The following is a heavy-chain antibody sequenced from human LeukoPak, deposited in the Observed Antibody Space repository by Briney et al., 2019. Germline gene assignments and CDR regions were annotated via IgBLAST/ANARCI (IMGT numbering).Heavy chain of an antibody. Sequence: GGSLTLPCAASGFTFSSYSMNWVRQAPGKGLEWVSSISSSSSYIYYADSVKGRFTISRDNAKNSLYLQMNSMRAEDTAVYYCARGGSWDEIRVIDYWGQGTLVTVSS. CDR1: GFTFSSYS. V-gene: IGHV3-21*01. CDR3: ARGGSWDEIRVIDY. D-gene: IGHD2-15*01. J-gene: IGHJ4*02. CDR2: ISSSSSYI.